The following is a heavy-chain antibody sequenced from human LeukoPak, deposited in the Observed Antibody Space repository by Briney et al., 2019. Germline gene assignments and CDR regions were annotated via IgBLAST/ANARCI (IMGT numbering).Heavy chain of an antibody. CDR2: ISGSGGST. V-gene: IGHV3-23*01. D-gene: IGHD3-22*01. CDR1: GFTFSSYA. J-gene: IGHJ4*02. CDR3: AKTGLLPDFDY. Sequence: GGSLRLSCAASGFTFSSYAMSWVRQAPGKGLEWVTAISGSGGSTYYADSVKGRFTISRDNSKNTLYLQMSSLRAEDTAVYYCAKTGLLPDFDYWGQGTLVTVSS.